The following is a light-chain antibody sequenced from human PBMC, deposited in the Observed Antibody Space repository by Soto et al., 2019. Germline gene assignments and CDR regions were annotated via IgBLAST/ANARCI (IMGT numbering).Light chain of an antibody. Sequence: EIVLTQSPGTLSLSPGERATLSCSASQTVISTYLAWYQQKPGQAPRLLIYGASSRATGIPDRFSGSGSGTDFTLTISRLEPEDFAVYYCQQYGSSLTWTFGQGTKVDIK. CDR2: GAS. CDR3: QQYGSSLTWT. V-gene: IGKV3-20*01. CDR1: QTVISTY. J-gene: IGKJ1*01.